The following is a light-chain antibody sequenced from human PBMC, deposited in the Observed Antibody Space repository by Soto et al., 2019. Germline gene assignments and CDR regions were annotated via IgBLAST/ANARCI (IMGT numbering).Light chain of an antibody. Sequence: QSALTQPASVSGSPGQSITISCTGTSSDVGGYNYVSWYQQDPGKAPKLMIYDVNNRPSGASNRFSGSKSGNTASLTISGLQAEDEAYYYCSSYTSSSTLAVFGGGTKVTVL. CDR3: SSYTSSSTLAV. CDR1: SSDVGGYNY. V-gene: IGLV2-14*01. CDR2: DVN. J-gene: IGLJ2*01.